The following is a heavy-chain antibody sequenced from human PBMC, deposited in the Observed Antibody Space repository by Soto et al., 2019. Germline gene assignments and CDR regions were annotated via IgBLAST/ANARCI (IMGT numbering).Heavy chain of an antibody. CDR3: ARDWGGFDY. Sequence: QVQLVQSGAEVKKPGASVKVSCKSSGYTFTSYDITWVRQAPGQGLEWMGWVSAYNGNTNYAQKFKGRLSMTKDTSTSTVYMELRSLRSDDTAMYYCARDWGGFDYWGQGTLVTVSS. CDR1: GYTFTSYD. V-gene: IGHV1-18*01. CDR2: VSAYNGNT. D-gene: IGHD7-27*01. J-gene: IGHJ4*02.